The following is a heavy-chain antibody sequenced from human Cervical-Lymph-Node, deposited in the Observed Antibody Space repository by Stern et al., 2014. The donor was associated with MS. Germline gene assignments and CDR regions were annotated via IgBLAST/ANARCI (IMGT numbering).Heavy chain of an antibody. D-gene: IGHD1-26*01. CDR3: ARISLGSGIDY. CDR2: NNPNSGAT. CDR1: ENTFTGYY. J-gene: IGHJ4*02. V-gene: IGHV1-2*02. Sequence: VQLVESGAEVKQPGASMTVTCKASENTFTGYYIHWVRQAPGQGLEWMELNNPNSGATNYAQRFQDRAALTSDTSNTLAYMELDRLTSDDTAVYYCARISLGSGIDYWGQGSLVTVSS.